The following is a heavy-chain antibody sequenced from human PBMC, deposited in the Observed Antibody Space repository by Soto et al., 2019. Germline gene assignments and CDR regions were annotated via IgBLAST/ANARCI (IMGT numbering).Heavy chain of an antibody. J-gene: IGHJ6*02. D-gene: IGHD3-16*01. CDR1: GGTFSSYT. CDR3: AMVDVYVTPSPQDV. Sequence: GASVKVSCKASGGTFSSYTISWVRQAPGQGLEWMGWINTNHGITNYAQNVQGRVTLTTDTSTSTAYMELRSLRSNDTAIYYCAMVDVYVTPSPQDVWGQGTTVTVSS. V-gene: IGHV1-18*01. CDR2: INTNHGIT.